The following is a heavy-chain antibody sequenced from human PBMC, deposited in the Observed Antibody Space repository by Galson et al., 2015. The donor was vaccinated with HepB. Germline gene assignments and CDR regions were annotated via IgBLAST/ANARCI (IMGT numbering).Heavy chain of an antibody. CDR3: ASVGGPYSSNWRDNYFYYGMEV. CDR2: ISASNGNT. D-gene: IGHD2-2*01. CDR1: GHTLTSFG. J-gene: IGHJ6*02. Sequence: SVKVSCKASGHTLTSFGISWVRQAPGQGLEWMGWISASNGNTHYAQTFQGRVTLTTDTSTNSAYLELRSLRSDDTAVYYCASVGGPYSSNWRDNYFYYGMEVWGQGTTVTVSS. V-gene: IGHV1-18*01.